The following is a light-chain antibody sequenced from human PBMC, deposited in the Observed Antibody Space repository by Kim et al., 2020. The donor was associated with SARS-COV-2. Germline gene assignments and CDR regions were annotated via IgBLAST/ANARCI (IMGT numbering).Light chain of an antibody. J-gene: IGKJ5*01. CDR2: SAS. CDR3: QQANSFPIT. CDR1: QGISIW. V-gene: IGKV1-12*01. Sequence: ASVGCRVTITCRASQGISIWLAWYQQKPGKAPKLLIYSASSLQSGVPSRFSGSGSGTDFTLTISSLQPEDFATYYCQQANSFPITFGQGTRLEIK.